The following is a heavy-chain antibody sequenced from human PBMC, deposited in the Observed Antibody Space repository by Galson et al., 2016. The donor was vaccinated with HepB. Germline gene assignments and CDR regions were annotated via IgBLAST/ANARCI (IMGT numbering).Heavy chain of an antibody. Sequence: SLRLSCAGSGLRFSDFALHWVRQAPGKGLEWVAVVSHDGSEQYYADSVRGRFTISRVNARNTVSLQMDRLRPADTAIYLCARDRHRWGRNPPGGDYWGQGMLVTVSS. D-gene: IGHD7-27*01. CDR3: ARDRHRWGRNPPGGDY. J-gene: IGHJ4*02. V-gene: IGHV3-30-3*01. CDR1: GLRFSDFA. CDR2: VSHDGSEQ.